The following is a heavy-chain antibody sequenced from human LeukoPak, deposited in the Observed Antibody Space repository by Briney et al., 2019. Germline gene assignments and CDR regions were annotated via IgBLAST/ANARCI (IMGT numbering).Heavy chain of an antibody. J-gene: IGHJ4*02. CDR3: ARGGGDFWNGYFGFCDS. CDR2: IYYSGST. D-gene: IGHD3-3*01. Sequence: KPSETLSLTCTVSGGSISSSSYYWGWIRQPPGKGLEWIGSIYYSGSTNYNPSLKSRVTISVDTSKNQFSLRLSSVTAADTALYYCARGGGDFWNGYFGFCDSWGQGTLVTVSS. V-gene: IGHV4-39*07. CDR1: GGSISSSSYY.